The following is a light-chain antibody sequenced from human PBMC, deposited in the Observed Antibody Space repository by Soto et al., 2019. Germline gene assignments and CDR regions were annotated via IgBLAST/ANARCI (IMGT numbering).Light chain of an antibody. V-gene: IGKV3-15*01. CDR3: QQYNNWPPWT. J-gene: IGKJ1*01. CDR2: GAS. Sequence: EIVMTQSPATLSVSPGERATLSCRASQSVSSTLAWYQQKPGQAPRLLIYGASTRATGIPARFSGSGSGTEFTLTISSLQSEEFAVYYCQQYNNWPPWTFGQGTTGEIK. CDR1: QSVSST.